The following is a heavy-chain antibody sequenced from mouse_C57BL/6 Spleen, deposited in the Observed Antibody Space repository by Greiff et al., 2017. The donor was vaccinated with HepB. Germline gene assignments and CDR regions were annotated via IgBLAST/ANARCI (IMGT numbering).Heavy chain of an antibody. J-gene: IGHJ4*01. CDR2: IWSGGST. CDR3: ARPYYYNAMDY. V-gene: IGHV2-2*01. CDR1: GFSLTSYG. D-gene: IGHD1-1*02. Sequence: VHLVESGPGLVQPSQSLSITCTVSGFSLTSYGVHWVRQSPGKGLEWLGVIWSGGSTDYNAAFISRLSISKDNSKSQVFFKMNSLQADDTAIYYCARPYYYNAMDYWGQGTSVTVSS.